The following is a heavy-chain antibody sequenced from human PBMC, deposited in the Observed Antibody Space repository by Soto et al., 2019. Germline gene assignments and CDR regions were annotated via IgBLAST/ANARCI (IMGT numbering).Heavy chain of an antibody. J-gene: IGHJ6*02. V-gene: IGHV4-31*01. D-gene: IGHD2-15*01. CDR3: ARGGLGYCSGGSCYSAELSRYYYGMDV. CDR2: IYYSGAT. CDR1: GGSISSGGYY. Sequence: QVQLQESGPGLVKPSQTLSLTCTVSGGSISSGGYYWSWIRQHPGKGLEWIGYIYYSGATYYNPSLKGPVTISVDSSKNQFSLKLSSVTAADTAVYYCARGGLGYCSGGSCYSAELSRYYYGMDVWGQGTTVTVSS.